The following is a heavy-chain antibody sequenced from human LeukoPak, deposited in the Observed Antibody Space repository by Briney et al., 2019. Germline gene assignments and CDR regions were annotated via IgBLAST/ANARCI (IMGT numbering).Heavy chain of an antibody. Sequence: PGGSLRLSCAASGFTFSSYSMNWVRQAPGKGLEWVSSISSSSSYIYYADSVKGRFTISRDNAKNSLYLQMNSLRAEDTAVYYCARDSVAAMVRLAFDIWGQGTMVTVSS. J-gene: IGHJ3*02. V-gene: IGHV3-21*01. D-gene: IGHD5-18*01. CDR1: GFTFSSYS. CDR2: ISSSSSYI. CDR3: ARDSVAAMVRLAFDI.